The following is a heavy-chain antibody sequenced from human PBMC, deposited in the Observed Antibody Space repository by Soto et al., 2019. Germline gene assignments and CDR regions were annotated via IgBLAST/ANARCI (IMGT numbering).Heavy chain of an antibody. J-gene: IGHJ6*04. V-gene: IGHV3-33*01. Sequence: QVQLVESGGGVVQPGRSLRLSCAATGFTFNNYGMHWVRQAPGKGLEWVAVRWNGGNVYYYENSVKGQFTISRDNSKNTLYRQMSSLRAEDTSVYYCARRQTSPPTRGAASARGAMDVWGKGTTVTVSS. CDR1: GFTFNNYG. CDR3: ARRQTSPPTRGAASARGAMDV. D-gene: IGHD6-13*01. CDR2: RWNGGNVY.